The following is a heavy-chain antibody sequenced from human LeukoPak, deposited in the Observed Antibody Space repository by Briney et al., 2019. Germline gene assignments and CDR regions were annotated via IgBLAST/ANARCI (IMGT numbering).Heavy chain of an antibody. V-gene: IGHV4-4*07. CDR3: ARGIWEIATIPYWYFDI. D-gene: IGHD5-24*01. Sequence: SETLSLTCTVSGASISNYYWSWIRQPAGKGLEWIGRISTSGSTNYNPSLKSRVTMSVDTSKNQFSLKLSSVTAADTALYYCARGIWEIATIPYWYFDIWGRGTLVTVSS. J-gene: IGHJ2*01. CDR1: GASISNYY. CDR2: ISTSGST.